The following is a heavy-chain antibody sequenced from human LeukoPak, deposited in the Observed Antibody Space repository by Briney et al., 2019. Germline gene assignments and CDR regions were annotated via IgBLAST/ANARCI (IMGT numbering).Heavy chain of an antibody. D-gene: IGHD3-9*01. V-gene: IGHV1-69*04. CDR1: GGTFSSYA. CDR2: IIPILELP. Sequence: SVKVSCKASGGTFSSYAISWVRQAPGQGLEWMGRIIPILELPSYAQKFQGRITITANSSTGTAYMEMTSLRSEDTAVYFCDWFSNSDNLDVWGQGTTVTVSS. CDR3: DWFSNSDNLDV. J-gene: IGHJ6*02.